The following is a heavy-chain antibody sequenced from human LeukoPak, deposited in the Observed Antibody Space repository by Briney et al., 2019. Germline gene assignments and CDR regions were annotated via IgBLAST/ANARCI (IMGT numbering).Heavy chain of an antibody. CDR1: GFTFSSYA. V-gene: IGHV3-23*01. CDR3: AKDSNYYGSGSNDY. J-gene: IGHJ4*02. Sequence: TGGSLRLSCAASGFTFSSYAMSWVRQAPGKGLEWVSAISGRGGSTYYADSVKGRFTISRDNSKNTLYLQMNSLRAEDTAVYYCAKDSNYYGSGSNDYWGQGTLVTVSS. D-gene: IGHD3-10*01. CDR2: ISGRGGST.